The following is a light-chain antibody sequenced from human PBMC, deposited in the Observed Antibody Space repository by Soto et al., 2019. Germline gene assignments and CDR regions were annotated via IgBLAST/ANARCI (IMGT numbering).Light chain of an antibody. CDR1: QDIRNY. CDR3: QQRADWPRT. Sequence: GDRVTITCRASQDIRNYLAWYQQKPGKVPKLLIYAASTLQSGVPSRFSGSGSGTDFTLTISSLEPEDFAVYYCQQRADWPRTFGQGTKV. V-gene: IGKV1-27*01. J-gene: IGKJ1*01. CDR2: AAS.